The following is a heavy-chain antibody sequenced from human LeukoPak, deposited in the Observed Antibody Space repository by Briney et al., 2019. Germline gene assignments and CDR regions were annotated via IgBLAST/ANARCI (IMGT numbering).Heavy chain of an antibody. J-gene: IGHJ4*02. D-gene: IGHD3-22*01. Sequence: GGSLRLSCAVSGFNFSTYAMDWVRQAPGKGLEWVSGLTNTGGTKYYADSVKGRFSISRDNSKITVSLQMNSLSADDTAVYYCARSAYLDSSGYYFDFWGQGTLVTVSS. V-gene: IGHV3-23*01. CDR3: ARSAYLDSSGYYFDF. CDR2: LTNTGGTK. CDR1: GFNFSTYA.